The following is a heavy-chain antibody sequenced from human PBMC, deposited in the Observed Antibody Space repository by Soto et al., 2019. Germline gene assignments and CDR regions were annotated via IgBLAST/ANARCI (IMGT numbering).Heavy chain of an antibody. CDR3: AKTKGLGVWGSYRSREAFDI. V-gene: IGHV3-9*01. D-gene: IGHD3-16*02. J-gene: IGHJ3*02. Sequence: GGSLRLSCVASGFTFDDSAMHWVRHVPGKGLEWVSGISSNSGSVDYAASVKGRFTISRGNAKNTLYLQMNSLRAEDTAVYYCAKTKGLGVWGSYRSREAFDIWAQGTMVTVSS. CDR1: GFTFDDSA. CDR2: ISSNSGSV.